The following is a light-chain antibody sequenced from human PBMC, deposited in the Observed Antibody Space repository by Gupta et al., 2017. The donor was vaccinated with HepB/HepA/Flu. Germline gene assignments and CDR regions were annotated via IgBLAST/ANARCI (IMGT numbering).Light chain of an antibody. CDR2: GKN. V-gene: IGLV3-19*01. Sequence: SSELTQDPAVSVALGQTVRITCQGDSLRSYYASWYQQKPGQAPVLVIYGKNYRPSGIPDRFSGSSSGNTASLTITGAQAEDEADYYCNSRDTSGNYVFGTGTKVTVL. CDR1: SLRSYY. CDR3: NSRDTSGNYV. J-gene: IGLJ1*01.